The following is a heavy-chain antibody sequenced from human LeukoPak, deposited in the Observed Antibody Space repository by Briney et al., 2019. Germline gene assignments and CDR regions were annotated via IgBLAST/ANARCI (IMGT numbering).Heavy chain of an antibody. CDR1: GFTFDDYA. J-gene: IGHJ6*03. D-gene: IGHD4-17*01. CDR2: ISWNSGSI. V-gene: IGHV3-9*01. Sequence: GRSLRLSCAASGFTFDDYAMHWVRQAPGKGLEWVSGISWNSGSIGYADSVKGRFTISRDNAKNSLYLQMTNLRADDTALYYCVRNEYGAIIDYMDVWGKGTPVTVSS. CDR3: VRNEYGAIIDYMDV.